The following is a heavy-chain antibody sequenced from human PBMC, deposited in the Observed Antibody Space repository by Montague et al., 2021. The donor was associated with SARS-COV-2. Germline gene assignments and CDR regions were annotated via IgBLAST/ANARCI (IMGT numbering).Heavy chain of an antibody. CDR1: GGSISSSSYY. Sequence: SEILSLTRTVSGGSISSSSYYWGWIRQPPGKGLEWIGSIYYSGSTYYNPSLKSRVTISVDTSKNQFSLKLSSVTAADTAVYYCARFYRVLPAASFDYWGQGTLVTVSS. J-gene: IGHJ4*02. V-gene: IGHV4-39*01. CDR2: IYYSGST. D-gene: IGHD2-2*01. CDR3: ARFYRVLPAASFDY.